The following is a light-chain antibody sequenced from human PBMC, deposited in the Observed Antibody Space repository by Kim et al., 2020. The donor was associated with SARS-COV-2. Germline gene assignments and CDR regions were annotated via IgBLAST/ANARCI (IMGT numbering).Light chain of an antibody. V-gene: IGKV1-5*01. CDR2: DAS. Sequence: DIQLTQSSSTLSASVGDRVIIGCRASRSVGRWVAWYQHKPGTAPKVLIYDASSLKSGVPSRFSGSGSGTQFTLTIDNVQPDDSATYYCHQYNTHYSFGQGTKLE. J-gene: IGKJ2*01. CDR3: HQYNTHYS. CDR1: RSVGRW.